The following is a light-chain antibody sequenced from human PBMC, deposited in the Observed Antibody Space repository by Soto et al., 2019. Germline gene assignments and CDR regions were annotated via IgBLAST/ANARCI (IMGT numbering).Light chain of an antibody. CDR1: SSDVGAYNY. Sequence: QSALTQPASVSGSPGQSITISCTGASSDVGAYNYVSWYQQYPGKAPKLMIFDVSDRPSGVSNRFSGSTSGNTASLTISGLQAADEADYYCASHRGGSAPWVFGGGTQLTVL. J-gene: IGLJ3*02. V-gene: IGLV2-14*01. CDR3: ASHRGGSAPWV. CDR2: DVS.